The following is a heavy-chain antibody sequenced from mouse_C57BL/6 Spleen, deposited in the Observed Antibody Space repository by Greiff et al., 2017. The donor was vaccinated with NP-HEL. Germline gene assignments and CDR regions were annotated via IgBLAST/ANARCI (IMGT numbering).Heavy chain of an antibody. D-gene: IGHD4-1*01. CDR2: ISTGGGST. Sequence: EVQLVESGGGLVQPGGSLKLSCAASGFTFSDYYMYWVRQTPEKRLEWVAYISTGGGSTYYPDTVKGRFTITRDNAKNTLYRQMSRLKSEDTAMYYCARHAGTGYFDYWGQGTTLTVSS. CDR3: ARHAGTGYFDY. V-gene: IGHV5-12*01. J-gene: IGHJ2*01. CDR1: GFTFSDYY.